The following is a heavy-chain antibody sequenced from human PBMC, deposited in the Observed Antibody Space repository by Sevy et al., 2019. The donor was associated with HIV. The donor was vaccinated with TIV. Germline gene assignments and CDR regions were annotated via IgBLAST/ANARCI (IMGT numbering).Heavy chain of an antibody. J-gene: IGHJ4*02. D-gene: IGHD3-10*01. CDR2: ISGSGGST. Sequence: GGSLRLSCAASGFSFSSYGMSWVRHTPGQGLEWVSAISGSGGSTYYADSVKGRFTISRDNSKNTLYLQVISLRAEDTAVYYCANGGFTMVRGVFDYWGQGTLVTVSS. CDR3: ANGGFTMVRGVFDY. V-gene: IGHV3-23*01. CDR1: GFSFSSYG.